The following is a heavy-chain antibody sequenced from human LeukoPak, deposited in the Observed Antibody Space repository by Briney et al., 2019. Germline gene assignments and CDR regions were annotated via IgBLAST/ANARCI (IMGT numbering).Heavy chain of an antibody. Sequence: VASVKVSCKASGYTFTSYYMHWVRQAPGQGLEWMGIINPSGGSTSYAQEFQGRVTMTRDTSTSTVYMELSSLRSEDTAVYYCARAQMATSSGAAFDIWGQGTMVTVSS. J-gene: IGHJ3*02. CDR2: INPSGGST. D-gene: IGHD5-24*01. CDR1: GYTFTSYY. V-gene: IGHV1-46*01. CDR3: ARAQMATSSGAAFDI.